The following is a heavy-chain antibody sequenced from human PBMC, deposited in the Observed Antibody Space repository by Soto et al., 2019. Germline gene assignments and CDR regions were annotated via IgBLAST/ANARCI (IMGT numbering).Heavy chain of an antibody. V-gene: IGHV1-8*01. Sequence: ASVKISCKASGYTFTSYDINWVRQATGQGLEWMGWMNPNSGNTGYAQKFQGRVTMTRNTSISTAYMELSSLRSEDTAVYYCARGRGIVLMVYAIRRHNWFDPWGQGPLVTVSS. CDR3: ARGRGIVLMVYAIRRHNWFDP. D-gene: IGHD2-8*01. CDR1: GYTFTSYD. CDR2: MNPNSGNT. J-gene: IGHJ5*02.